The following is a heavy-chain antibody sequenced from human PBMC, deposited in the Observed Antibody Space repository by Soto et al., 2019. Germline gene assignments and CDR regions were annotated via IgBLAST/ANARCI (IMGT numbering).Heavy chain of an antibody. J-gene: IGHJ4*02. CDR1: GYAFSLYA. V-gene: IGHV1-58*01. Sequence: VKVSCKASGYAFSLYAVQWVRQARGQRLEWIGWIVVGSGNTNYAQKFQERVTITRDMSTSTAYMELSSLRSEDTAVYYCAAGVDYWGQGTLVTVSS. CDR2: IVVGSGNT. CDR3: AAGVDY.